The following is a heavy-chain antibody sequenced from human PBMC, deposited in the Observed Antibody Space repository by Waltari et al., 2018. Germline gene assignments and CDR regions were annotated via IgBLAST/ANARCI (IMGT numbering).Heavy chain of an antibody. CDR3: ARGWGGDCYSAQCGAFDI. J-gene: IGHJ3*02. Sequence: QVQLQQWGAGLLKPSETLSLTCAVYGGSFSGYYWSWIRQPPGKGLEWIGEINHSGSTNYNPSLKSRVTISVDTSKNQFSLKLSSVTAADTAVYYCARGWGGDCYSAQCGAFDIWGQGTMVTVSS. CDR1: GGSFSGYY. D-gene: IGHD2-21*02. V-gene: IGHV4-34*01. CDR2: INHSGST.